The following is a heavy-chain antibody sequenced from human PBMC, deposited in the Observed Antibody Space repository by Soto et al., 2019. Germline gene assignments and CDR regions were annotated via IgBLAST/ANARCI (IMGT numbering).Heavy chain of an antibody. Sequence: QDQLVQSGVEVKKPGASVKVSCKASGYSFTNYGITWLRQAPGQGFEWMGWIIAYNGNTNYPQKFQGRVTMTTDASTSTAYLELRSLRSDDTAVYYCARDRGVAPPVAGNTHYYYYMDVWGKGTTVTVSS. V-gene: IGHV1-18*01. J-gene: IGHJ6*03. CDR3: ARDRGVAPPVAGNTHYYYYMDV. CDR1: GYSFTNYG. CDR2: IIAYNGNT. D-gene: IGHD6-19*01.